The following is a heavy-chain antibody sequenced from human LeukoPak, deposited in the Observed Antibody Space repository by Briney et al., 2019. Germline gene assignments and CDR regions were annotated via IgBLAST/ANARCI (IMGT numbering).Heavy chain of an antibody. CDR1: GFTFDDYA. V-gene: IGHV3-9*01. D-gene: IGHD2-15*01. CDR2: ISWNSGSI. CDR3: ASCISGALLK. Sequence: GGSLRLSCAASGFTFDDYAMHWVRQAPGKGLEWVSGISWNSGSIGYADSVKGRFTISRDNAKNSLYLQMNSLRAEDTALYYCASCISGALLKWGQGTMVTVSS. J-gene: IGHJ3*01.